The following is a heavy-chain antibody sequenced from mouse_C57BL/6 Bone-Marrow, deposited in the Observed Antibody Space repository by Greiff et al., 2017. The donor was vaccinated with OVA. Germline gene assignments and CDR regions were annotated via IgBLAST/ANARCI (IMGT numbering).Heavy chain of an antibody. V-gene: IGHV3-6*01. CDR2: ISYDGSN. D-gene: IGHD1-1*01. CDR3: ARTYGSRNY. J-gene: IGHJ2*01. CDR1: GYSITSGYY. Sequence: EVQRVESGPGLVKPSQSLSLTCSVTGYSITSGYYWNWIRQFPGNKLEWMGYISYDGSNNYNPSLKNRISITRDTSKNQFFLKLNSVTTEDTATYYCARTYGSRNYWGQGTTLTVSS.